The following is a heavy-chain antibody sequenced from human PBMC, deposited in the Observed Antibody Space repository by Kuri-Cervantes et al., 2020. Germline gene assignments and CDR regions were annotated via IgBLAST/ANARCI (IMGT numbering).Heavy chain of an antibody. CDR1: GFTFSDYY. D-gene: IGHD3-22*01. Sequence: GGSLRLSCAAPGFTFSDYYMSWIRQAPGKGLEWVSYISSSGSTIYYADSVKGRFTISRDNAKNSLYLQMNSLRAEDTAVYYCARDYSYYDSSGYGYWGQGTLVTVSS. V-gene: IGHV3-11*01. CDR2: ISSSGSTI. CDR3: ARDYSYYDSSGYGY. J-gene: IGHJ4*02.